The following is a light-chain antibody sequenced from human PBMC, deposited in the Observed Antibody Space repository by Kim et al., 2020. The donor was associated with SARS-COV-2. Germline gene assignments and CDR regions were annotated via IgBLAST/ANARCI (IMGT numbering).Light chain of an antibody. V-gene: IGLV1-51*01. CDR3: GTWDSSLSGVV. CDR1: ASNIGRSY. CDR2: DNN. J-gene: IGLJ2*01. Sequence: GQKVPISCSGSASNIGRSYVCWYQQLPGTAPKLLIYDNNQRPSGIPDRFSGSRSGTSATLGITGLQTGDEADYYCGTWDSSLSGVVFGGGTQLTVL.